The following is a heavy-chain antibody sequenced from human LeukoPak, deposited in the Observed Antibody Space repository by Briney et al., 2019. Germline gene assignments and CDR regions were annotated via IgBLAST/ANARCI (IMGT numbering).Heavy chain of an antibody. CDR2: ISGSGGST. J-gene: IGHJ3*02. V-gene: IGHV3-23*01. CDR1: GFTFSSYA. Sequence: GGSLRLSCAASGFTFSSYAMSWVRQAPGKGLEWVSAISGSGGSTYYADSVKGRFTISRDNSKNTLYLQMNSLRAEDTAVYYCAKEITMIVVVIGDAFDIWGQGTMVTVSS. CDR3: AKEITMIVVVIGDAFDI. D-gene: IGHD3-22*01.